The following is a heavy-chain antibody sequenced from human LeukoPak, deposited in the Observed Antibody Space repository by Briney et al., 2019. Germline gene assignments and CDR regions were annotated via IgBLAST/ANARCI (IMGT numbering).Heavy chain of an antibody. CDR2: IYYSGST. D-gene: IGHD2-15*01. V-gene: IGHV4-39*01. J-gene: IGHJ5*02. CDR3: ERHPSDCSGGSCSENWFDP. Sequence: SETLSLTCTVSGGSISSSSYYWGWIRQPPGKGLEWIGSIYYSGSTYYNPSLKSRVTISVDTSKNQFSLKLSPVTAADTAVYYCERHPSDCSGGSCSENWFDPWGQGTLVTVSS. CDR1: GGSISSSSYY.